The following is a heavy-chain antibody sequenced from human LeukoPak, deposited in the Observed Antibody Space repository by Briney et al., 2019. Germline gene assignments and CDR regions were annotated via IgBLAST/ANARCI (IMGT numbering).Heavy chain of an antibody. Sequence: SETLSLTCAVYGGSFSGYYWSWIRQPPGKGLEWIGEINHSGSTNYNPSLKSRVTMSVDTSKNQFSLKLSSVTAADTAVYYCARARRSTATIDYWGQGTLVTVSS. D-gene: IGHD2-15*01. CDR1: GGSFSGYY. CDR2: INHSGST. J-gene: IGHJ4*02. CDR3: ARARRSTATIDY. V-gene: IGHV4-34*01.